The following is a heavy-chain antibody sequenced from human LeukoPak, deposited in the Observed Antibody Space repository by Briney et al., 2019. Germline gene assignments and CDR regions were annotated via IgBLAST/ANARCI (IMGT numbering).Heavy chain of an antibody. CDR1: GFTFSNYG. CDR2: ITYDGSSE. V-gene: IGHV3-30*18. D-gene: IGHD3-16*01. CDR3: AKRGDGGHKSLEY. J-gene: IGHJ4*02. Sequence: GGSLRLSCVASGFTFSNYGMHWVRQAPGKGLEWVATITYDGSSEYYADSVKVRFTVSRDNSKNTLYLQMSSLKTEDTAVYYCAKRGDGGHKSLEYWGQGTLVIVSS.